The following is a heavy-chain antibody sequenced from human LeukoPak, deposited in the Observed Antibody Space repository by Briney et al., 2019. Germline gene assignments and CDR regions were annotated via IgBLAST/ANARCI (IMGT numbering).Heavy chain of an antibody. Sequence: APVKVSCKASGYTFTSYGISWVRQAPGQGLEWMGWISAYNGNTNYAQKLQGRVTMTTDTSTSTAYMELRSLRSDDTAVYYCARRIQTIFGVVIRNYYYYGMDVWGQGTTVTVSS. D-gene: IGHD3-3*01. CDR2: ISAYNGNT. J-gene: IGHJ6*02. CDR3: ARRIQTIFGVVIRNYYYYGMDV. CDR1: GYTFTSYG. V-gene: IGHV1-18*01.